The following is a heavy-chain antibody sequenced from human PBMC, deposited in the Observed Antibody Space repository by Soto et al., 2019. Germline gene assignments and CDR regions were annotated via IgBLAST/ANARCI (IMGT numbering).Heavy chain of an antibody. J-gene: IGHJ5*02. CDR3: ARGHYDFWSGYLGINWFDP. CDR1: GGSISSYY. CDR2: IYYSGST. V-gene: IGHV4-59*01. Sequence: SETLSLTCTVSGGSISSYYWSWIRQPPGKGLEWIGYIYYSGSTNYNPSLKSRVTISVDTSKNQFSLKLSSVTAADTAVYYCARGHYDFWSGYLGINWFDPWGQGTLVTVSS. D-gene: IGHD3-3*01.